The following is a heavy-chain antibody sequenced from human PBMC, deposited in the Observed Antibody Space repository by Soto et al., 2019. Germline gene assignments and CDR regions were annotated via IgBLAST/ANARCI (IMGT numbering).Heavy chain of an antibody. CDR1: GFTFSSYS. D-gene: IGHD4-17*01. J-gene: IGHJ4*02. V-gene: IGHV3-48*01. CDR2: ISSSSSTI. Sequence: GGSLRLSCAASGFTFSSYSMNWVRQAPGKGLEWVSYISSSSSTIYYADSVKGRFTISRDNAKNSLYLQMNSLRAEDTAVYYCARDPRWDTVTTIFYWGQGTLVTVSS. CDR3: ARDPRWDTVTTIFY.